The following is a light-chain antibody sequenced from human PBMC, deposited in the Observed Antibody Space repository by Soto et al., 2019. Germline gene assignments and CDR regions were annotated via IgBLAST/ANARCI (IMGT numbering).Light chain of an antibody. CDR1: QTINSW. V-gene: IGKV1-5*01. J-gene: IGKJ5*01. CDR3: QQFNSYPIT. CDR2: DAS. Sequence: DIQMTQSPSTLSASVGDRVTITCRASQTINSWLAWYQQKPGKAPKVLIFDASSLESAVPSRFSGSGSGTEFTLTISGLQPDDFATYYCQQFNSYPITFGQGTRLEIK.